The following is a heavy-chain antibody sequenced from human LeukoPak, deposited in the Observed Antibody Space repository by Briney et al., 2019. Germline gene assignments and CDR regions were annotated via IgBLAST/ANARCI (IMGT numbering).Heavy chain of an antibody. Sequence: SSETLSLTCTVSGGSMTTSSYYWGWIRQPPGKGLEWIGIIYYSGSTYYNPSLKGRVTISVDTSKNQFSLKLSSVTAADTAVYYCARAFRARYFDLWGRGTLVTVSS. D-gene: IGHD2/OR15-2a*01. CDR3: ARAFRARYFDL. V-gene: IGHV4-39*01. CDR1: GGSMTTSSYY. J-gene: IGHJ2*01. CDR2: IYYSGST.